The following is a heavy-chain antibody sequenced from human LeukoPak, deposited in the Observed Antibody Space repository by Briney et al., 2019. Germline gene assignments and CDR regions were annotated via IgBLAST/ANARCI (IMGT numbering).Heavy chain of an antibody. J-gene: IGHJ6*02. CDR3: ASDSPYYGMDV. CDR2: ISGSGGST. V-gene: IGHV3-23*01. Sequence: GGSLRLSCAASGFTFSSYAMSWVRQAPGKGLEWVSAISGSGGSTYYADSVKGRFTISRDNAKNTLYLQMSGLRVEDTAVYHCASDSPYYGMDVWGQGTTVTVSS. CDR1: GFTFSSYA. D-gene: IGHD2-21*01.